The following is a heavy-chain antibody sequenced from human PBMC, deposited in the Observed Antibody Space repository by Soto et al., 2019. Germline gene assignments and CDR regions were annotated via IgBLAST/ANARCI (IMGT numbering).Heavy chain of an antibody. Sequence: GGSLRLSCAASGFTFSSYGMHWVRQAPGKGLEWVAVISYDGSNKYYADSVKGRFTISRDNSKNTLYLQMNSLRAEDTAVYYCAKDWGLAGMDVWGQGTTVTVSS. CDR3: AKDWGLAGMDV. V-gene: IGHV3-30*18. D-gene: IGHD7-27*01. CDR1: GFTFSSYG. J-gene: IGHJ6*02. CDR2: ISYDGSNK.